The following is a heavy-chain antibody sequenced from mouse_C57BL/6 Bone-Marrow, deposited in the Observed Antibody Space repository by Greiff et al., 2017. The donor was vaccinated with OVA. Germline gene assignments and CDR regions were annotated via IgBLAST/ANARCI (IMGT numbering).Heavy chain of an antibody. D-gene: IGHD3-2*02. Sequence: VKLVESGPGLVAPSQSLSITCTVSGFSLTSYGVHWVRQPPGKGLEWLVVIWSDGSTTYNSALKSRLSISKDNSKSQVFLKMNSLQTDDTAMYYCARHRQLRLNAMDYWGQGTSVTVSS. CDR3: ARHRQLRLNAMDY. J-gene: IGHJ4*01. V-gene: IGHV2-6-1*01. CDR2: IWSDGST. CDR1: GFSLTSYG.